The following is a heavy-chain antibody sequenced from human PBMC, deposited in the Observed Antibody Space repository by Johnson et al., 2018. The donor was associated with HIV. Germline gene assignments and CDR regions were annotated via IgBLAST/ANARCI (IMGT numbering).Heavy chain of an antibody. CDR3: AKDIGWELQSAVDI. D-gene: IGHD1-26*01. CDR1: GFTFDDSA. CDR2: ISWNTGNI. J-gene: IGHJ3*02. V-gene: IGHV3-9*01. Sequence: VQLVESGGGLVQPGRSLRLSCAASGFTFDDSAMHWVRQAPGKGLEWVSGISWNTGNIGYADSVKGRFTISRDNANNSLYLQMNSLRAEDTALYYCAKDIGWELQSAVDIWGQGTMVTVSS.